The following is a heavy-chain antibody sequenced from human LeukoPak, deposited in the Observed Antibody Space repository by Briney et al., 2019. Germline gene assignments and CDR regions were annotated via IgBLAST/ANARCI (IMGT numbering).Heavy chain of an antibody. D-gene: IGHD1-7*01. Sequence: GGSLRLSCAASGFTFSSYSMNWVRQAPGKGLEWVSSISSSSSYIYYADSVKGRFTISRDNAKNSLYLQMNSLRAEDTAVYYCARDVAGTTLGGHDYWGQGTPVTVSS. V-gene: IGHV3-21*01. J-gene: IGHJ4*02. CDR1: GFTFSSYS. CDR3: ARDVAGTTLGGHDY. CDR2: ISSSSSYI.